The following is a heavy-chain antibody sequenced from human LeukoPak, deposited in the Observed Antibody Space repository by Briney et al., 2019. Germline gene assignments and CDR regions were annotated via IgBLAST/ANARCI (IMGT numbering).Heavy chain of an antibody. V-gene: IGHV4-4*07. CDR2: ISSSGST. D-gene: IGHD6-19*01. Sequence: ASETLSLTCTISGGSISSFYWSWIRQPAGKGLEWIGRISSSGSTNYNPSLKSRVTMAVDTSKDQFSLRLSSVTAADTAVYYCARGFKVAGFDPWGQGTLVTVSS. CDR3: ARGFKVAGFDP. J-gene: IGHJ5*02. CDR1: GGSISSFY.